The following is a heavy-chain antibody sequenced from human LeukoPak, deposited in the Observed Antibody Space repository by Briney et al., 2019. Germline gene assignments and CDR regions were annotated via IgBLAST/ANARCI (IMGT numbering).Heavy chain of an antibody. CDR3: AKGRGYSSSSYIDY. Sequence: QTGGSLRLSCAASGFTFTSYAMSWVRQAPGKGLEWVSAISGSGGSTYYADSVKGRITISSDNSKNTLYLQMNSLRAEDTALYYCAKGRGYSSSSYIDYWAQGTLVTVSS. CDR1: GFTFTSYA. CDR2: ISGSGGST. D-gene: IGHD6-13*01. V-gene: IGHV3-23*01. J-gene: IGHJ4*02.